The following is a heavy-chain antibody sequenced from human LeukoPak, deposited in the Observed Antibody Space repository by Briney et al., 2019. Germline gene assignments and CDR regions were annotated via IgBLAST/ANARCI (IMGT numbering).Heavy chain of an antibody. Sequence: SETLSLTCTVSGGSISSSSYYWGWIRQPPGKGLEWIGSIYHSGSTYYNPSLKSRVTISVDTSKNQFSLKLSSVTAADTAVYYCARDMVRGVTGGDNWFDPWGQGTLVTVSS. D-gene: IGHD3-10*01. CDR3: ARDMVRGVTGGDNWFDP. V-gene: IGHV4-39*07. J-gene: IGHJ5*02. CDR2: IYHSGST. CDR1: GGSISSSSYY.